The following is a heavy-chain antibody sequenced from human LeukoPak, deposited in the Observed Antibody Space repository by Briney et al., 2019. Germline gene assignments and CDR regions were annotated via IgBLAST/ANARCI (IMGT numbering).Heavy chain of an antibody. CDR2: ISAYNGNT. J-gene: IGHJ4*02. Sequence: AASVKVSCKASGYTFTSYGISWVRQAPGQGLEWMGWISAYNGNTNYAQKLQGRVTMTTDTSTSTAYMELSRLRSDDTAVYYCARGWRRAVAGTGPDYWGQGTLVTVSS. D-gene: IGHD6-19*01. CDR1: GYTFTSYG. V-gene: IGHV1-18*01. CDR3: ARGWRRAVAGTGPDY.